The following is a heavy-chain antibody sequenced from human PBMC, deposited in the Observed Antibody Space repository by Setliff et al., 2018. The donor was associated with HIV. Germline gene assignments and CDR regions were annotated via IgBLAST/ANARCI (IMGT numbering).Heavy chain of an antibody. CDR3: VRGVFYDYWSGFEGLYYFDV. D-gene: IGHD3-3*01. CDR2: IYRNGTT. CDR1: GDSIRRSPYY. Sequence: ASETLSLTCSVSGDSIRRSPYYWGWIRQSPGQGLEWFGGIYRNGTTHYSPSLKSRGTISIDTSKDQFSLKLKSVSAADTAVYYCVRGVFYDYWSGFEGLYYFDVWGRGTPVTVSS. V-gene: IGHV4-39*01. J-gene: IGHJ4*02.